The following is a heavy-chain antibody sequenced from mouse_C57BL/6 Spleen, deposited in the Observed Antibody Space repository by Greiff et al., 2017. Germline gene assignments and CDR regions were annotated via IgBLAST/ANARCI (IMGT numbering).Heavy chain of an antibody. CDR1: GYAFTNYL. V-gene: IGHV1-54*01. D-gene: IGHD1-2*01. Sequence: QVQLQQSGAELVRPGTSVKVSCKASGYAFTNYLIEWVKQRPGQGLEWIGVINPGSGGTNYNEKFKGKAKLTADKSSSTAYMQLSSLTSEDSAVYFCARRATTAQGYFDYWGQGTTLTVSS. J-gene: IGHJ2*01. CDR2: INPGSGGT. CDR3: ARRATTAQGYFDY.